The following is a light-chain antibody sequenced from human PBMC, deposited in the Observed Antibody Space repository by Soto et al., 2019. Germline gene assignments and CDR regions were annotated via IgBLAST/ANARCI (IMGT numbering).Light chain of an antibody. Sequence: EMVLTQAPATLSLSPGERATLSCRATQSVGRLVAWYQQKPGQAPRLLIYETSTRATGIPVRFSGRGSGTDFSLTISGVDPEDFALYYCQHRASWPLSFGGGTKVEIK. CDR1: QSVGRL. CDR3: QHRASWPLS. V-gene: IGKV3-11*01. CDR2: ETS. J-gene: IGKJ4*01.